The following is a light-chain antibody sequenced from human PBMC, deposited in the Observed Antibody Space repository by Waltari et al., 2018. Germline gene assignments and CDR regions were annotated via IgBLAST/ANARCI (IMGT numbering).Light chain of an antibody. Sequence: QSALTQPRSVSGSPGQSVTFSCTGTSSDVGAYNYVSWYQHNPGKAPKLVVYDVDKRPSGVPDGVSGPKSGNTASLTISGLQAEDEADYYCCSYAGSYGGSYSVVFGGGTKVTVL. CDR2: DVD. CDR3: CSYAGSYGGSYSVV. CDR1: SSDVGAYNY. J-gene: IGLJ2*01. V-gene: IGLV2-11*01.